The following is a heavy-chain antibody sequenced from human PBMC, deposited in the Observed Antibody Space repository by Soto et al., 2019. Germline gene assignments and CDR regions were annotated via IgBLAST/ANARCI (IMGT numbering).Heavy chain of an antibody. CDR3: GRGYNLGSVEPGY. CDR2: IIPILGIA. D-gene: IGHD5-18*01. CDR1: GGTFNIYT. Sequence: QVQLVQSGAEVKKPGSSVKVSCKASGGTFNIYTISWVRQAPGQGLEWMGRIIPILGIANYAQKFQGRVTITADKSTSTAYMELSSLRSEDTAVYYCGRGYNLGSVEPGYWGQGTLVTVSS. J-gene: IGHJ4*02. V-gene: IGHV1-69*02.